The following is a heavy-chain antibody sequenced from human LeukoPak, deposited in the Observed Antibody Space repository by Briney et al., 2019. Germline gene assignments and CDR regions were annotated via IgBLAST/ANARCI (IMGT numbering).Heavy chain of an antibody. J-gene: IGHJ4*02. CDR1: GFTVSSYN. V-gene: IGHV3-21*04. Sequence: PGGSLRLSCAASGFTVSSYNMNWVRQAPGKGLEWISSIRSSRNSISYADSVKGRFTISRDNAKNSLHLQMNSLRAEDTAVYYCARGKTYYYDSTAYPFDYWGQGTPVSVSS. D-gene: IGHD3-22*01. CDR3: ARGKTYYYDSTAYPFDY. CDR2: IRSSRNSI.